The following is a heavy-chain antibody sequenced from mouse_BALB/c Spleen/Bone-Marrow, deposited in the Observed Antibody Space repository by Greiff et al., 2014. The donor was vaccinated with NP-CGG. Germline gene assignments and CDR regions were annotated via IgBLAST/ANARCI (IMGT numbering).Heavy chain of an antibody. CDR2: INPSSGYT. J-gene: IGHJ4*01. CDR3: ERVYGNYDAMDY. CDR1: GYTFTTYT. V-gene: IGHV1-4*01. Sequence: VQLQQSGAELARPGASVKMSCRASGYTFTTYTMHWVKQRPGQGLEWIGYINPSSGYTYYNQKFKDRATLTADKSSSAAYLQLSSVTSEDSAVYYWERVYGNYDAMDYWGQGTSVTVSS. D-gene: IGHD2-1*01.